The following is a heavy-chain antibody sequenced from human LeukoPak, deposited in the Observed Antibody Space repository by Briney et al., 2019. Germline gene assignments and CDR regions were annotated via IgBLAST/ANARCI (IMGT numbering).Heavy chain of an antibody. CDR3: ARKAAYYDFWSGYSPFDY. CDR2: INPNSGGT. D-gene: IGHD3-3*01. V-gene: IGHV1-2*02. J-gene: IGHJ4*02. Sequence: ASVKVSCKASGYTFTGYYMHWVRQAPGQGLEWMGWINPNSGGTNYAQKFQGRVTMTRHTSISTAYMELSRLRSDDTAVFYCARKAAYYDFWSGYSPFDYWGQGTLVTVSS. CDR1: GYTFTGYY.